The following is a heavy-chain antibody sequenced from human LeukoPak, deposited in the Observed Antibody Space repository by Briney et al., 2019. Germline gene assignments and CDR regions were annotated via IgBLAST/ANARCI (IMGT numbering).Heavy chain of an antibody. CDR1: GFTFSSYS. V-gene: IGHV4-59*01. CDR2: IYYSGST. CDR3: ARGASGYYYYWYFDL. J-gene: IGHJ2*01. D-gene: IGHD3-22*01. Sequence: GSLRLSCAASGFTFSSYSMNWVRQAPGKGLEWIGYIYYSGSTNYNPSLKSRVTISVDTSKNQFSLKLSSVTAADTAVYYCARGASGYYYYWYFDLWGRGTLVTVSS.